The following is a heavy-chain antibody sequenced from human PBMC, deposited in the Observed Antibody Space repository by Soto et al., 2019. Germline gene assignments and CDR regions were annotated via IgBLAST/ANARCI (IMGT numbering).Heavy chain of an antibody. CDR1: GYSFTSYW. D-gene: IGHD3-10*01. CDR2: IYPGDSDS. J-gene: IGHJ6*02. CDR3: AGGGVRGVVTRTRDYYGMDV. V-gene: IGHV5-51*01. Sequence: PGESLKISCKGSGYSFTSYWIAWVRQMPGKGLEWMGIIYPGDSDSRYSPSFQGQVTISADKSINTAYLQWSSLKASDTAMYYCAGGGVRGVVTRTRDYYGMDVWGQGTTVTVSS.